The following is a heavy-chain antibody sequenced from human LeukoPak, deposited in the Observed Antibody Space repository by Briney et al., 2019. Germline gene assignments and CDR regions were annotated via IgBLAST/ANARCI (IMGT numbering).Heavy chain of an antibody. J-gene: IGHJ6*02. Sequence: SQTLSLTCTVSGGSISSGDYYWSWIRQPPGKGLEWIGYIYYSGSTYYNPSLKSRVTISVDTSKNQFSLKLSSVTAADTAVYYCARGSLRVPAAERGYYYYGMDVWGQGTTVTVSS. CDR1: GGSISSGDYY. V-gene: IGHV4-30-4*01. CDR3: ARGSLRVPAAERGYYYYGMDV. CDR2: IYYSGST. D-gene: IGHD2-2*01.